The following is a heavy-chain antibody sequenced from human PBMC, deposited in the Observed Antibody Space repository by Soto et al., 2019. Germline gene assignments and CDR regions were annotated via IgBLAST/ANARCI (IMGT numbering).Heavy chain of an antibody. CDR2: ISSSSSYT. CDR3: ARDRVGWFGEIDY. Sequence: QVQLEESGGGLVKPGGSLRLSCAASGFTFSEYYMSWIRQAPGKGLEWVSYISSSSSYTNYADSVQGRFTISRDNAKKSLYLQMNSLRAEDTAVYYCARDRVGWFGEIDYWGQGTLVTVSS. J-gene: IGHJ4*02. V-gene: IGHV3-11*05. D-gene: IGHD3-10*01. CDR1: GFTFSEYY.